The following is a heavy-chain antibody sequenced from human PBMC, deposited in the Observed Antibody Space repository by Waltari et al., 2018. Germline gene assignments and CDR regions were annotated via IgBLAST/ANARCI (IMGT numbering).Heavy chain of an antibody. CDR3: AKPMGVSREFYYFDY. Sequence: EVQLVESGGGLVQPGGSLRLSCAASGFTFSSYAMSWVRPAPGKGLEWVSAISGSGGSTDYADSVKGRFTIARDNSKNTLYLQMNSLRAEDTAVYYCAKPMGVSREFYYFDYWGQGTLVTVSS. D-gene: IGHD3-10*01. CDR1: GFTFSSYA. V-gene: IGHV3-23*04. CDR2: ISGSGGST. J-gene: IGHJ4*02.